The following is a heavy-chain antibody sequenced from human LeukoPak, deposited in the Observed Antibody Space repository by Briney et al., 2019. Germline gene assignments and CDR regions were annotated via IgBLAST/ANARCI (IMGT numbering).Heavy chain of an antibody. D-gene: IGHD6-13*01. CDR1: GFTFSSYG. Sequence: GGSLRLSCAASGFTFSSYGMHWVRQAPGKGLEWVSVIYSGGSTYSADSVKGRFTISRDNSKNTLYLQMNSLRVEDTAVYYCARESSAAGGHSGSWGQGTLVTVSS. CDR2: IYSGGST. J-gene: IGHJ5*02. CDR3: ARESSAAGGHSGS. V-gene: IGHV3-66*01.